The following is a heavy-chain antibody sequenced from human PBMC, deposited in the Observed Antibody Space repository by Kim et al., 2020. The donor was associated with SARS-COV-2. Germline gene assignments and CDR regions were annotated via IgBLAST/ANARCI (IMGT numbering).Heavy chain of an antibody. Sequence: GGSLRLSCAASGFTFSSYAMSWVRQAPGKGLEWVSAISGSGGSTYYADSVKGRFTISRDNSKNTLYLQMNSLRAEDTAVYYCAKDSGGLGYGEYTLWGQGTLVTVSS. CDR1: GFTFSSYA. V-gene: IGHV3-23*01. J-gene: IGHJ4*02. CDR2: ISGSGGST. CDR3: AKDSGGLGYGEYTL. D-gene: IGHD4-17*01.